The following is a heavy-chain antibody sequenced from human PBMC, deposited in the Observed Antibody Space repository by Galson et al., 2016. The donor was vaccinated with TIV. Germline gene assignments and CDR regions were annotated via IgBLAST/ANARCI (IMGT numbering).Heavy chain of an antibody. CDR2: IDWDDDT. CDR3: ARMVYGDYPPRFYYDN. Sequence: LTLTCTFSGFSLSTSGMCVIWIRQPPGKALEWLARIDWDDDTYYSTSLKTRLTISKDTSKNQVVLRMTSMDPVDTATYFCARMVYGDYPPRFYYDNWGQGILVTVSS. J-gene: IGHJ4*02. V-gene: IGHV2-70*11. D-gene: IGHD4-17*01. CDR1: GFSLSTSGMC.